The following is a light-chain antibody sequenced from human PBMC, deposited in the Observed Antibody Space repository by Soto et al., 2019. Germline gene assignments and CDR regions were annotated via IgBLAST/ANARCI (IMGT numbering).Light chain of an antibody. CDR3: SSYTNINTRACV. CDR2: EVT. Sequence: VLTQPASVSGAPGQSITISCTGTSGDIGSYNRVSWYQQHPGKAPKLIIYEVTDRPSGVSNRFSGSKSGNTASLTISGLQAEDEAEYYCSSYTNINTRACVFGTGTKVTVL. CDR1: SGDIGSYNR. V-gene: IGLV2-14*01. J-gene: IGLJ1*01.